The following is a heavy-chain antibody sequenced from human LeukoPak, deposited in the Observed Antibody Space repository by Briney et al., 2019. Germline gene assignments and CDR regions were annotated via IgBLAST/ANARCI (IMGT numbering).Heavy chain of an antibody. J-gene: IGHJ4*02. CDR2: INPSGGST. CDR3: ATDPGYCSGGSCYVGY. CDR1: GYTFTSYY. Sequence: ASVKVSCKASGYTFTSYYMHWVRQAPGQGLEWMGIINPSGGSTSYAQKFQGRVTMTRDTSTSTAYMELSSLRSEDTAVYYCATDPGYCSGGSCYVGYWGQGTLVTVSS. D-gene: IGHD2-15*01. V-gene: IGHV1-46*01.